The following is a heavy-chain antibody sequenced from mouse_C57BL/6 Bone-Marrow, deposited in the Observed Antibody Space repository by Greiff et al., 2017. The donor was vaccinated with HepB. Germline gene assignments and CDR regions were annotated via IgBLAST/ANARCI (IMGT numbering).Heavy chain of an antibody. CDR1: GFTFTDYY. J-gene: IGHJ3*01. CDR3: ATLYYAYAPAY. Sequence: EVKLVESGGGLVQPGGSLSLSCAASGFTFTDYYMSWVRQPPGKALEWLGFIRNKPNGYTTEYSASVKGRFTISRDNSQSILYLQMNALRAEDSATYYCATLYYAYAPAYWGQGTLVTVSA. CDR2: IRNKPNGYTT. D-gene: IGHD2-2*01. V-gene: IGHV7-3*01.